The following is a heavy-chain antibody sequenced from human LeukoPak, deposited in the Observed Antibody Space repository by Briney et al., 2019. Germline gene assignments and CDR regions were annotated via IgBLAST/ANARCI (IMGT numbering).Heavy chain of an antibody. J-gene: IGHJ6*03. V-gene: IGHV1-2*06. D-gene: IGHD2-15*01. CDR3: ARDRAAAGYYYYMDV. CDR1: GYTFTGYY. Sequence: SVKVSCKASGYTFTGYYMHWVRQAPGQGLEWMGRINPNSGGTNYAQKFQGRVTMTRDTSISTAYMELSRLRSDDTAVYYCARDRAAAGYYYYMDVWGKGTTVTVSS. CDR2: INPNSGGT.